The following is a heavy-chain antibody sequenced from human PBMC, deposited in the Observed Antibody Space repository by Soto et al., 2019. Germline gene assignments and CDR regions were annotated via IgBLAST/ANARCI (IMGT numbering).Heavy chain of an antibody. J-gene: IGHJ1*01. CDR2: IKEDGSDI. D-gene: IGHD3-16*01. CDR3: ATTLTTSAEYFQH. V-gene: IGHV3-7*01. Sequence: EVQLVESGGGLVQTGGSLRLSCAASGFIFRNYWMSWVRQAPGKGLEWVAHIKEDGSDIHYVDSVKDRFTISRDNAKNSLILQMNSLRAEDTAVYYCATTLTTSAEYFQHWGQGTPVTVSS. CDR1: GFIFRNYW.